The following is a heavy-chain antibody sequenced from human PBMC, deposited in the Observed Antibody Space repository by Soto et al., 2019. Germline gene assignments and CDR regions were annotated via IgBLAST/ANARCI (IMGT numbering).Heavy chain of an antibody. Sequence: ASVKVSCKASGYTFTSYYMHWVRQAPGQGLEWMGIINPSGGSTSYAQKFQGRVTMTRDTSTSTVYMELSSLRSEDTAVYYCAGYRKQVQLPYGTDVWGQGTKGTVS. CDR3: AGYRKQVQLPYGTDV. V-gene: IGHV1-46*01. J-gene: IGHJ6*02. CDR1: GYTFTSYY. CDR2: INPSGGST. D-gene: IGHD1-1*01.